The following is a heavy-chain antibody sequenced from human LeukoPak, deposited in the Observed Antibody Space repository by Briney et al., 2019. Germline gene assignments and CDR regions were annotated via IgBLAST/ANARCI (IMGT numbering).Heavy chain of an antibody. V-gene: IGHV3-21*01. Sequence: GGSLRPSCAASGFTFSSYSMNWVRQAPGKGLEWVSSISSSSSYIYYADSVKGRFTISRDNAKNSLYLQMNSLRAEDTAVYYCARELSNYGDYYYGMDVWGQGTTVTVSS. D-gene: IGHD4-17*01. CDR1: GFTFSSYS. CDR3: ARELSNYGDYYYGMDV. J-gene: IGHJ6*02. CDR2: ISSSSSYI.